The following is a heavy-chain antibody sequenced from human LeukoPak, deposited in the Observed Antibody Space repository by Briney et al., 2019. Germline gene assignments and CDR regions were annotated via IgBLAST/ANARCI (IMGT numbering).Heavy chain of an antibody. CDR1: GGSISSSSYY. V-gene: IGHV4-39*07. Sequence: SETLSLTCTVSGGSISSSSYYWGWIRQPPGKGLEWIGSIYYSGSTYYNPSLKSRVTISVDTSKNQFSLKLTSVTAADTALYYCTRVEGFRYFDYWGQGTLVTVSS. J-gene: IGHJ4*02. CDR3: TRVEGFRYFDY. CDR2: IYYSGST. D-gene: IGHD3-3*01.